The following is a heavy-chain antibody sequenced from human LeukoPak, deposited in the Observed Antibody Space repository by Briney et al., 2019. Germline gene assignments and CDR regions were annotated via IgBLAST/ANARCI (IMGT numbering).Heavy chain of an antibody. CDR3: ASQSSGSYYGEDY. Sequence: SVKVSCKASGGTFSSYAISWVRQAPGQGLEWMGRIIPIFGTANYAQKFQGRVTITTDESTSTAYMELSSLRSEDTAVYYCASQSSGSYYGEDYWGRGTLVTVSS. J-gene: IGHJ4*02. D-gene: IGHD1-26*01. CDR2: IIPIFGTA. CDR1: GGTFSSYA. V-gene: IGHV1-69*05.